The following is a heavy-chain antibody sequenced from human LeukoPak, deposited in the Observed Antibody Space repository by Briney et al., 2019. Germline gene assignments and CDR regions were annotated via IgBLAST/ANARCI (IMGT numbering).Heavy chain of an antibody. D-gene: IGHD3-9*01. J-gene: IGHJ4*02. Sequence: KPSETLSLTCTVSGGSISSGDYYWSWIRQPPGKGLEWIGYIYYSGSTYYNPSLKSRVTISVDTSKNQFSLKLSSVTAADTAVYYCARSLTGYSDFDYWGQGTLVTASS. V-gene: IGHV4-30-4*01. CDR3: ARSLTGYSDFDY. CDR2: IYYSGST. CDR1: GGSISSGDYY.